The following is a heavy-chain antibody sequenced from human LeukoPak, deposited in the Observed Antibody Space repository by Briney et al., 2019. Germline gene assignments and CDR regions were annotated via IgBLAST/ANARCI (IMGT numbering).Heavy chain of an antibody. D-gene: IGHD3-10*01. CDR1: GGSFSGYY. Sequence: SETLSLTCAVYGGSFSGYYWSWIRQPPGKGLEWIGEINHSGSTNYNPSLKSRVTISVDTSKNQFSLKLSSVTAADTAVYYCARHALGEMLFDYWGQGTLVTVSS. CDR3: ARHALGEMLFDY. CDR2: INHSGST. J-gene: IGHJ4*02. V-gene: IGHV4-34*01.